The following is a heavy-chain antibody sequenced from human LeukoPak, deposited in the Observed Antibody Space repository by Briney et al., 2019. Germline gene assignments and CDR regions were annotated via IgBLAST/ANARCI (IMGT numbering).Heavy chain of an antibody. Sequence: EASVKVSCKASGYTFTSYDINWVRQATGQGLEWMGWMNPNSGNTGYAQKFQGRVTMTRNTSISTAYMELSSLRSEDTAVYYCAREWRPEAAAGNRANWFDPWGQGTLVTVSS. V-gene: IGHV1-8*01. CDR2: MNPNSGNT. J-gene: IGHJ5*02. CDR3: AREWRPEAAAGNRANWFDP. D-gene: IGHD6-13*01. CDR1: GYTFTSYD.